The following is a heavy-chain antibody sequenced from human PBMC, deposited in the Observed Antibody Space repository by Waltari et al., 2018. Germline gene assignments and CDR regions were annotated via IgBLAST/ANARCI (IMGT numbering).Heavy chain of an antibody. J-gene: IGHJ3*02. CDR3: ARDTGNIYGVYNDACDI. CDR1: GGSISSYY. V-gene: IGHV4-59*01. CDR2: IYYRGST. D-gene: IGHD4-17*01. Sequence: QVQLQESGPGLVRPSETLSLTCTVSGGSISSYYWSWIRQPPGKGLEWIGDIYYRGSTTYNPPLKSRVTISVDTSKNQFSRKLSSVTAADTAGYYCARDTGNIYGVYNDACDIWGQGTMVTVSS.